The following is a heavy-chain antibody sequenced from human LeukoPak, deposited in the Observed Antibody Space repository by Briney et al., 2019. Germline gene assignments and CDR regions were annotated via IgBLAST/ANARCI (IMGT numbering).Heavy chain of an antibody. J-gene: IGHJ4*02. V-gene: IGHV3-23*01. CDR1: GFTFSSYA. Sequence: GGSLRLSCAASGFTFSSYALSWVRQAPGKGLECVSAISGSGGSTYSADSLKGRFTISRDNSKNTLYLQINSLRTDGTAVFYCARGGLGSAFDNWGEGTLDSVSS. D-gene: IGHD6-19*01. CDR3: ARGGLGSAFDN. CDR2: ISGSGGST.